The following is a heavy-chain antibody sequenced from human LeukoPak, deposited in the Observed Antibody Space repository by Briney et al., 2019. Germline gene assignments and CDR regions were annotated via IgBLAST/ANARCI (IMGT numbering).Heavy chain of an antibody. J-gene: IGHJ3*02. CDR1: GGSISSGDYY. Sequence: SETLSLTCTVSGGSISSGDYYWSWIRQPPGKGLEWIGYIYYSGSTYYNPSLKSRVTISVDTSKNQFSLKLSSVTAADTAVYYCAGSLMVRGVIPRSRPFDIWGQGTMVTVFS. D-gene: IGHD3-10*01. CDR2: IYYSGST. CDR3: AGSLMVRGVIPRSRPFDI. V-gene: IGHV4-30-4*01.